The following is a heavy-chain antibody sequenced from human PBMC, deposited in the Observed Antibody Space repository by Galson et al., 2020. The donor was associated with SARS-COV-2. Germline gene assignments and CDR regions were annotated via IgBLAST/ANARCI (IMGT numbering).Heavy chain of an antibody. CDR3: ARDSIVVVPAAIPSGGGHYGMDV. CDR2: INPNSGGT. V-gene: IGHV1-2*02. D-gene: IGHD2-2*01. J-gene: IGHJ6*02. CDR1: GYTFTGYY. Sequence: ASVKVSCKASGYTFTGYYMHWVRQAPGQGLEWMGWINPNSGGTNYAQKFQGRVTMTRDTSISTAYMELSRLRSDDTAVYYCARDSIVVVPAAIPSGGGHYGMDVWGQGTTVTVSS.